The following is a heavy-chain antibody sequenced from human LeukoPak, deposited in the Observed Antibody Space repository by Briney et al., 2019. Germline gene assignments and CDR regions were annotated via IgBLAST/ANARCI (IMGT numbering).Heavy chain of an antibody. CDR1: GFTFGDYA. V-gene: IGHV3-9*01. CDR3: ARDKYYYDSSGYSHDAFDI. D-gene: IGHD3-22*01. Sequence: GGSLRLSCAASGFTFGDYAMHWVRQGPGKGLEWVSGISWNSGSIGYADSVKGRFTISRDNAKNSLYLQMNSLRAEDTAVYYCARDKYYYDSSGYSHDAFDIWGQGTMVTVSS. J-gene: IGHJ3*02. CDR2: ISWNSGSI.